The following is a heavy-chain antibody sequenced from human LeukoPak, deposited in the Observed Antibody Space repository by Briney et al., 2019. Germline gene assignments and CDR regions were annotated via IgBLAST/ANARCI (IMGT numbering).Heavy chain of an antibody. D-gene: IGHD4-17*01. CDR3: ARDLGDYVGYDAFDI. CDR1: GFTFSNYA. CDR2: ISENGDGT. J-gene: IGHJ3*02. V-gene: IGHV3-23*01. Sequence: GGSLRLSCAASGFTFSNYAMTWVRQAPGKGLEWVSSISENGDGTFYADSVKGRFTISRDNANKLLFLHMNSLRAEDTAVYYCARDLGDYVGYDAFDIWGQGTMVTVSS.